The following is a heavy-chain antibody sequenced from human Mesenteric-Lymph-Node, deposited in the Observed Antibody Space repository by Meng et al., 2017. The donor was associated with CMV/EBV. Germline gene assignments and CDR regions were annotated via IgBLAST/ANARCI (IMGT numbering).Heavy chain of an antibody. CDR3: ATGKISAYEY. D-gene: IGHD3-22*01. Sequence: GGSLRLSCVASGFTFSSYWMHWVRQAPGMGLEWVSRVNNDGTSTVYADSVKGRFTISRDNAKNTIYLQMNSLGVEDTAVYYCATGKISAYEYWGQGTLVTVSS. J-gene: IGHJ4*02. CDR1: GFTFSSYW. CDR2: VNNDGTST. V-gene: IGHV3-74*01.